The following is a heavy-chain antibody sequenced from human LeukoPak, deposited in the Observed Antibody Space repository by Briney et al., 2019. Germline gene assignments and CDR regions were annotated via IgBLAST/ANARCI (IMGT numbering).Heavy chain of an antibody. V-gene: IGHV1-18*01. CDR3: ARESTSWSFEH. Sequence: ASVTVSCKASGYTFRRYGINWVRQAPGQGLEWMGWISVYNGDIDFSQRLQGRFTMTTDTSTNTASMELRNLTSGDTAVYFCARESTSWSFEHWGQGTLVTVS. D-gene: IGHD3-10*01. J-gene: IGHJ4*02. CDR2: ISVYNGDI. CDR1: GYTFRRYG.